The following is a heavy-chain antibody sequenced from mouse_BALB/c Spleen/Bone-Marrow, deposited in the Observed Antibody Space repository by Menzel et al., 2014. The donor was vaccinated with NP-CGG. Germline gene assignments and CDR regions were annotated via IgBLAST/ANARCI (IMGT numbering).Heavy chain of an antibody. Sequence: QVQLKQSGTELVRPGTSVKISCKASGYAFTNYWLGWVKQRPGHGLEWIGDIYPGSGNTYYNEKFEGKVTLTADKSSSTAYMQLSGLTSEDSAVYFCTRRRSLDYWGQGTTLTVSS. CDR2: IYPGSGNT. V-gene: IGHV1-63*01. CDR3: TRRRSLDY. CDR1: GYAFTNYW. J-gene: IGHJ2*01.